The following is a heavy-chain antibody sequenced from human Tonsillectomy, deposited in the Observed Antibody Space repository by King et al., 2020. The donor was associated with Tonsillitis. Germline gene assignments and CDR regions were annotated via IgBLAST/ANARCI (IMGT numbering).Heavy chain of an antibody. J-gene: IGHJ6*03. D-gene: IGHD6-19*01. CDR2: TYYRSKWYN. CDR1: GDSVSSNSAA. Sequence: VQLQQSGPGLVKPSQTLSLTCAISGDSVSSNSAAWNWIRQSPSRGLEWLGRTYYRSKWYNDYAISVKSRITINPDTSKNQFSLQLNSVTPEDTAVYYCARSYIAVVGGLVYYYYMDVWGKGTTVTVSS. CDR3: ARSYIAVVGGLVYYYYMDV. V-gene: IGHV6-1*01.